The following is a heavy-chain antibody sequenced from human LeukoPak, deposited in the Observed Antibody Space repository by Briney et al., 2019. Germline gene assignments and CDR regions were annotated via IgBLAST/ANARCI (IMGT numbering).Heavy chain of an antibody. J-gene: IGHJ1*01. CDR3: ASEVVTSIEYFQH. CDR2: IYYSGST. D-gene: IGHD2-21*02. CDR1: GASITSYY. Sequence: SETLSLTCTVSGASITSYYWSWIRQPPGKALEWIGYIYYSGSTNYNPSLKSRVTISVDTSKNQFSLKLRSVTAADTAVYYCASEVVTSIEYFQHWGQGTLVTVSS. V-gene: IGHV4-59*01.